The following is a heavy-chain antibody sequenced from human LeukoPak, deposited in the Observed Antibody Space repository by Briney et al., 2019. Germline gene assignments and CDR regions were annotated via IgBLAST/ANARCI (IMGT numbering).Heavy chain of an antibody. CDR3: ARDGGQWLQLVNCFDP. CDR1: GGTFSSYA. Sequence: ASVKVSCKASGGTFSSYAISWVRQAPGQGLEWMGGIIPIFGTANYAQKFQGRVTITADESTSTAYMELSSLRSEDTAVYYCARDGGQWLQLVNCFDPWGQGTLVTVSS. D-gene: IGHD5-24*01. J-gene: IGHJ5*02. V-gene: IGHV1-69*13. CDR2: IIPIFGTA.